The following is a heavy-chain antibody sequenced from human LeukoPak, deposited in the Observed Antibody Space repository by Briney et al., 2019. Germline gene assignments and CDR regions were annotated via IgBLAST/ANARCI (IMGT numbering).Heavy chain of an antibody. V-gene: IGHV3-7*03. J-gene: IGHJ4*02. CDR2: IKEDGSNK. CDR1: GFTFSDYW. Sequence: GGSLRLSCAASGFTFSDYWKQWVRQAPGKGLEWVANIKEDGSNKYYVDSVKGRFTISRDNAKNSLYLQMNSLGAEDTAVYYCARRYFDSWGQGTLVTVSS. CDR3: ARRYFDS.